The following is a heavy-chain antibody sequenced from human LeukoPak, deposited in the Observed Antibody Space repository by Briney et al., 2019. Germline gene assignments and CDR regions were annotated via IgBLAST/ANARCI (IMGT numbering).Heavy chain of an antibody. J-gene: IGHJ4*02. CDR2: ISYDGSNT. CDR1: GFTFSNYA. D-gene: IGHD3-10*01. Sequence: GGSLRLSCAASGFTFSNYAMHWVRQAPGKGLEWVGVISYDGSNTYYPDSVKGRLTISRDNSKNMLYLQMNSLRTEDTAVYSCARDQPWDYSSGSNFDYWGQGTLVTVSS. CDR3: ARDQPWDYSSGSNFDY. V-gene: IGHV3-30*04.